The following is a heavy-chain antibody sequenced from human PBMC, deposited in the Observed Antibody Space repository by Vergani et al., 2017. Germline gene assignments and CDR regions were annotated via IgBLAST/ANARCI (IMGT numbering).Heavy chain of an antibody. CDR2: ISSSSSTI. V-gene: IGHV3-48*01. CDR1: GFTFSNAW. J-gene: IGHJ4*02. Sequence: EVQLVESGGGLVKPGGSLRLSCAASGFTFSNAWMSWVRQAPGKGLEWVSYISSSSSTIYYADSVKGRFTISRDNAKNSLYLQMNSLRAEDTAVYYCARYSGYSSSWNDYWGQGTLVTVSS. D-gene: IGHD6-13*01. CDR3: ARYSGYSSSWNDY.